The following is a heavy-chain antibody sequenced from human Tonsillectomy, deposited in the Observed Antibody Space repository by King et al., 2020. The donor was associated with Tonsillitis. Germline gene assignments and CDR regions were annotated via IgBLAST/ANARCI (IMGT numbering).Heavy chain of an antibody. V-gene: IGHV4-30-4*01. CDR2: MYNSGST. CDR3: ASLLNSYGPGTYPAS. CDR1: GGSISSGDYH. Sequence: QLQESGPGLVKPSQTLSLTCTVSGGSISSGDYHWSWIRQPSGQGLEWIGYMYNSGSTYYNPSLKSRVTISVDTSKNQFSLKLTSLTAADTAVYYCASLLNSYGPGTYPASGAQGTLVTFSS. D-gene: IGHD3-10*01. J-gene: IGHJ4*02.